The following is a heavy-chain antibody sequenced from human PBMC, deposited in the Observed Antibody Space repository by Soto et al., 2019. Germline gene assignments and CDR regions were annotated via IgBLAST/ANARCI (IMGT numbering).Heavy chain of an antibody. Sequence: ASVKVSCKASGGTFSSYTISWVRQAPGQGLEWMGRIIPILGIANYAQKFQGRVTITRDTSASTAYMELSSLRSEDTAVYYCARVWEYGNLAPFWGQGTLVTVSS. CDR1: GGTFSSYT. D-gene: IGHD3-16*01. V-gene: IGHV1-69*02. CDR2: IIPILGIA. J-gene: IGHJ4*02. CDR3: ARVWEYGNLAPF.